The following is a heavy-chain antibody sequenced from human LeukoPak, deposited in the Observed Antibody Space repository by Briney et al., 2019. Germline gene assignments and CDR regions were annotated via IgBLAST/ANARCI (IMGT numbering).Heavy chain of an antibody. CDR1: GFTFSSYW. V-gene: IGHV3-74*01. Sequence: GGSLRLSCAASGFTFSSYWMHWVRQAPGKGLVWVSRINTDGSSTSYADSVKGRFTISRDNAKNTLYLQMNSLRAEDTAVYYCARRIAARYYYYYYYMDVWGKGTTVTVSS. CDR2: INTDGSST. J-gene: IGHJ6*03. D-gene: IGHD6-6*01. CDR3: ARRIAARYYYYYYYMDV.